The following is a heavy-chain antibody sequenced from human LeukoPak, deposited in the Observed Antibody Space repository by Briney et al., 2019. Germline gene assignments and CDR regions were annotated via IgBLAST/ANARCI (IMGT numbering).Heavy chain of an antibody. CDR1: GFTFSFYA. CDR3: ATSEDRTPSAFDY. CDR2: ISGSGGST. J-gene: IGHJ4*02. Sequence: GGSLRLSCAASGFTFSFYAMSWVRQAPGKGLEWVSAISGSGGSTYYADSVKGRFTISRENSKNTLYLQMNSLRAEDTALYYCATSEDRTPSAFDYWGQGTLVTVSS. D-gene: IGHD2-15*01. V-gene: IGHV3-23*01.